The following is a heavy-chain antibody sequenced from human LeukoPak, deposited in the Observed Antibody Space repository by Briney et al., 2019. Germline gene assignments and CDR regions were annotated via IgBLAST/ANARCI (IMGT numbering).Heavy chain of an antibody. Sequence: VASVKVSCKASGYTFTSYGISWVRQAPGQGLEWMGWISAYNGNTNYAQKLQGRVTMTTDTSTSTAYMELRSPRSDDTAVYYCARQPILYYYGMDVWGQGTTVTVSS. V-gene: IGHV1-18*01. D-gene: IGHD1-14*01. CDR3: ARQPILYYYGMDV. CDR1: GYTFTSYG. CDR2: ISAYNGNT. J-gene: IGHJ6*02.